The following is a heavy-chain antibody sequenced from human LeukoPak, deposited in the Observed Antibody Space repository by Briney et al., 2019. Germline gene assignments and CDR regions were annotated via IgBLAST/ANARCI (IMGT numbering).Heavy chain of an antibody. CDR2: FYTSGST. Sequence: PSETLSLTCTVSGGSISSYSWSWIRQPAGKGLEWIGRFYTSGSTNYNPSLKSRVTMSVDTSKNQFSLKLSSVTAADTAVYYCARDDYRYNDAFDIWGQGTMVTVSS. CDR3: ARDDYRYNDAFDI. D-gene: IGHD4/OR15-4a*01. CDR1: GGSISSYS. V-gene: IGHV4-4*07. J-gene: IGHJ3*02.